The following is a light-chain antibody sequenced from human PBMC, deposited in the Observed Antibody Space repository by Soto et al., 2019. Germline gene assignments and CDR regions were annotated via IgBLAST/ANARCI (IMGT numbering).Light chain of an antibody. CDR1: QTVSSGF. V-gene: IGKV3-20*01. CDR3: HQYYSSPKP. Sequence: IDLTQSSATLSFADGKRSTVSCMASQTVSSGFLAWYQQKVGQASRLLIYGASTRATGIPDRFSGSGSGTDFTLTIDRLEPEDFAVYYCHQYYSSPKPFGGGTKVDIK. CDR2: GAS. J-gene: IGKJ4*01.